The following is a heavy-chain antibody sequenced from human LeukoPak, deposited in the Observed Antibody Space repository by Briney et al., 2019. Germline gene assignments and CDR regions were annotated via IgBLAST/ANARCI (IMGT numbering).Heavy chain of an antibody. CDR3: ARGIYSGSYYYYYYMDV. D-gene: IGHD1-26*01. CDR2: IYYSGST. Sequence: SETLSLTCTVSGGSISSSSYYWGWIRQPPGKGLEWIGSIYYSGSTYYNPSLKSRVTISVDTSKNQFSLKLSSVTAADTAVYYCARGIYSGSYYYYYYMDVWGKGTTVTISS. CDR1: GGSISSSSYY. V-gene: IGHV4-39*07. J-gene: IGHJ6*03.